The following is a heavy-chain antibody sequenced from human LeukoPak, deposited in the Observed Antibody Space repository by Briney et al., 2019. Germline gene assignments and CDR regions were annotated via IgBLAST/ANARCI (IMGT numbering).Heavy chain of an antibody. J-gene: IGHJ4*02. CDR2: LSYDGRNT. V-gene: IGHV3-30*18. D-gene: IGHD1-26*01. CDR3: AKEVGVTRAEHY. CDR1: GFTFSKND. Sequence: GCSLRLSCTASGFTFSKNDMHWVRQAPGKGLEWVAVLSYDGRNTYYAESVKGRFTIYRDNTKNTLYLQLNSLRPEDTAMYYCAKEVGVTRAEHYWGQGILVTVSS.